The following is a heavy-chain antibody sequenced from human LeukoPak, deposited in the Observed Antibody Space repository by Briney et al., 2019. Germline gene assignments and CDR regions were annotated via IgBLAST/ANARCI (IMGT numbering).Heavy chain of an antibody. Sequence: QPGGSLRLSCAASGFTFSSYGMHWVRQAPGKGLEWVAVIWYGGSNKYYADSVKGRFTISRDNSKNTLYLQMNSLRAEDTAVYYCAARSNQGDAFDIWGQGTMVTVSS. D-gene: IGHD1-14*01. CDR3: AARSNQGDAFDI. J-gene: IGHJ3*02. V-gene: IGHV3-33*08. CDR2: IWYGGSNK. CDR1: GFTFSSYG.